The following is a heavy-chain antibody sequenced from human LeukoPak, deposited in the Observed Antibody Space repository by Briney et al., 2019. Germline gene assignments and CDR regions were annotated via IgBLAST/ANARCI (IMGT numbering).Heavy chain of an antibody. J-gene: IGHJ6*02. CDR3: ARVGLEYTTPRYYYYGMDV. D-gene: IGHD6-6*01. CDR1: GYTFTSYD. Sequence: GASVKVSCKASGYTFTSYDINWVRQATGQGLEWMGWINPNSGNTGYAQKFQGRVTMTRDTSISTAYMELSSLRSEDTAVYYCARVGLEYTTPRYYYYGMDVWGQGTTVTVSS. CDR2: INPNSGNT. V-gene: IGHV1-8*01.